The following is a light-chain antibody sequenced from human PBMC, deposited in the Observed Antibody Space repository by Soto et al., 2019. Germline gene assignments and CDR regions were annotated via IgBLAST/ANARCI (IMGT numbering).Light chain of an antibody. V-gene: IGKV3-15*01. CDR1: QSVTSN. Sequence: EIVMTQSPATPSVSPGERVTFSCRASQSVTSNLAWYQHKPGQTPRLLIYGASTGATGIPARFSGSGSGTEFTLTINTLQSEDFAIYYCQQYDNWPVTFGGGTKVDIK. CDR3: QQYDNWPVT. J-gene: IGKJ4*01. CDR2: GAS.